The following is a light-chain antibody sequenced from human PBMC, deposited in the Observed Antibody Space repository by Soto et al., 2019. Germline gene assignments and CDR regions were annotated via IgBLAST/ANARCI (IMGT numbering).Light chain of an antibody. CDR3: QQYNTWPLT. CDR2: GAS. J-gene: IGKJ5*01. V-gene: IGKV3-15*01. Sequence: EIVMTQSPASLSVSPGERATLSCRASQSVSTNLASYPQKPGQAPRLLIYGASSRATGTPVRFSGSASGTEFTLTIRSLQSEDFAVYSCQQYNTWPLTFGQGTRLE. CDR1: QSVSTN.